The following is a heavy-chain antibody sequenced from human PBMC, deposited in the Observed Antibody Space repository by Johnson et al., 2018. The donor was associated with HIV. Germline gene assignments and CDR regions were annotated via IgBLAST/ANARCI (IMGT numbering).Heavy chain of an antibody. CDR3: VKDRSVAGLYDAFDI. J-gene: IGHJ3*02. D-gene: IGHD6-19*01. Sequence: QVQLVESGGGVVQPGRSLRLSCAASGITFSSYAMHWVRQAPGKGLEWVAVISYDGSNKYYADSVKGRFTISRDNSKSTLYLQMNSLRAEDTAIYYCVKDRSVAGLYDAFDIWGQGTRVTVSS. CDR2: ISYDGSNK. CDR1: GITFSSYA. V-gene: IGHV3-30*04.